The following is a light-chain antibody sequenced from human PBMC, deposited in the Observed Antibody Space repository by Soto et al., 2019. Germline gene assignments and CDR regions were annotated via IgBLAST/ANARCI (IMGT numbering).Light chain of an antibody. V-gene: IGKV1-39*01. Sequence: DIQMTQSPSSLSASVGDRVTITCRASQSINSYLNWYQQKPGKAPRLLIYAASSLQSEGPSRFSGSGSGTDFTLTISSLQPEDFATYYCQQTYITPPTFGPGTKVDIK. CDR3: QQTYITPPT. CDR1: QSINSY. CDR2: AAS. J-gene: IGKJ3*01.